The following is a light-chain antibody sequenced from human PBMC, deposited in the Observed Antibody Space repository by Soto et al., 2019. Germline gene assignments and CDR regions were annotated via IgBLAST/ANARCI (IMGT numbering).Light chain of an antibody. Sequence: DIQMTQSPSTLSASVGDRGTITCRASQSISSWLAWYQQKPGKAPKLLIYDASSLESGVPSRFSGSGSGTEFTLSINSLQPDDFATYYCQQYKNYSPWTFGQGTKVDIK. V-gene: IGKV1-5*01. CDR3: QQYKNYSPWT. CDR2: DAS. CDR1: QSISSW. J-gene: IGKJ1*01.